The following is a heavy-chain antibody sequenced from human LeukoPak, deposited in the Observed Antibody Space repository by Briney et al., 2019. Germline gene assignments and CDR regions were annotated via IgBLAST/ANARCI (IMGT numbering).Heavy chain of an antibody. CDR1: GFTFSSYS. V-gene: IGHV3-21*01. J-gene: IGHJ4*02. CDR2: ISSSSSYI. D-gene: IGHD2-21*02. Sequence: PGGSLRLSCAASGFTFSSYSMNWVRQAPGKGLEWVSSISSSSSYIYYADSVKGRFTISRDNAKNSLYLQMNSLRAEDTAVYYCARARGVGGDQSFDYWGQGTLVTVSS. CDR3: ARARGVGGDQSFDY.